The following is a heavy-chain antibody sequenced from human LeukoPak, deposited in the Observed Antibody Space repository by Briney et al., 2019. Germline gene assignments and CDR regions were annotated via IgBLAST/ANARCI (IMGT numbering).Heavy chain of an antibody. CDR1: GDSVSSNSAA. CDR2: TYYRSKWYN. V-gene: IGHV6-1*01. Sequence: SQTLSLTCAISGDSVSSNSAAWNWIRQSPSRGLEWLGRTYYRSKWYNDYAVSVKSRITINPDTSKNQFSLQLNSVTPEDTAVYYCARVYRMYSSITYYYYGMDVWGQGTTVTVSS. J-gene: IGHJ6*02. CDR3: ARVYRMYSSITYYYYGMDV. D-gene: IGHD6-13*01.